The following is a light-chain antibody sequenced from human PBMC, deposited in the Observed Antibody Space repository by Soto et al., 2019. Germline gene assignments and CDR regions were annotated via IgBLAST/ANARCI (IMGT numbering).Light chain of an antibody. Sequence: DIQMTQSPSSLSASVGDRVTITCRASQSISTYLNWYQQKPGKAPKLLMHAASSLDRGVPSRFSGSGSGTDFTLTISSLQPEDFATYYCQQSYITPLTFGGGTKVDIK. V-gene: IGKV1-39*01. CDR1: QSISTY. J-gene: IGKJ4*01. CDR3: QQSYITPLT. CDR2: AAS.